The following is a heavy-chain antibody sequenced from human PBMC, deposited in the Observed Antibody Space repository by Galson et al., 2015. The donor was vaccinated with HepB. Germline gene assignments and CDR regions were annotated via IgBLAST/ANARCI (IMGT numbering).Heavy chain of an antibody. J-gene: IGHJ4*02. D-gene: IGHD3-9*01. CDR2: ISYDGSNK. Sequence: SLRLSCAASGFTFSSYAMHWVRQAPGKGLEWVAVISYDGSNKYYADSVKGRFTISRDNSKNTLYLQMNSLRAEDTAVYYCARVAAPPNYDILTGYYNVGGYWGQGTLVTVSS. CDR3: ARVAAPPNYDILTGYYNVGGY. V-gene: IGHV3-30*04. CDR1: GFTFSSYA.